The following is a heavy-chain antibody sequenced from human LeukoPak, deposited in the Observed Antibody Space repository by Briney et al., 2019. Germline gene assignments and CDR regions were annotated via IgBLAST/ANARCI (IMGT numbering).Heavy chain of an antibody. CDR1: GFTFSSYE. Sequence: GGSLRLSCAASGFTFSSYEMNWVRQAPGKGLEWVSYISARGATIYYADSVKGRFTISRDNAKNSLYLQMNSPRAEDTAIYYCAKDRGDYTNWFDPWGQGTLVTVSS. CDR2: ISARGATI. J-gene: IGHJ5*02. CDR3: AKDRGDYTNWFDP. V-gene: IGHV3-48*03. D-gene: IGHD4-17*01.